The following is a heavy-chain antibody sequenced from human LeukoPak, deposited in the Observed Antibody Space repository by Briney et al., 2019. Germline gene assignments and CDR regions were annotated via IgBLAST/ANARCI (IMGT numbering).Heavy chain of an antibody. CDR1: GGSISSSSYY. D-gene: IGHD6-13*01. CDR3: AKIAAAGRSFDD. V-gene: IGHV4-39*07. Sequence: PSETLSLTCTVSGGSISSSSYYWSWIRQPPGKGLEWIGEINHSGSTNYNPSLKSRVTISVDTSKNQFSLKLSSVTAADTAVYYCAKIAAAGRSFDDWGQGTLVTVSS. CDR2: INHSGST. J-gene: IGHJ4*02.